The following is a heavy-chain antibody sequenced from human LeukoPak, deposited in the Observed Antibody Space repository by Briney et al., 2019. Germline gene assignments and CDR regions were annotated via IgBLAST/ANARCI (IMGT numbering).Heavy chain of an antibody. V-gene: IGHV3-30*02. CDR2: IRYDGSNK. D-gene: IGHD2-2*01. Sequence: GGSLRLSCAASGFTFSSYGMHWVRQAPGKGLEWVAFIRYDGSNKYYADSVKGRFTISRDNAKNTLYLQMNSLRAEDTAVYYCARVGYCSSTSCYQPFDYWGQGTLVTVSS. CDR3: ARVGYCSSTSCYQPFDY. CDR1: GFTFSSYG. J-gene: IGHJ4*02.